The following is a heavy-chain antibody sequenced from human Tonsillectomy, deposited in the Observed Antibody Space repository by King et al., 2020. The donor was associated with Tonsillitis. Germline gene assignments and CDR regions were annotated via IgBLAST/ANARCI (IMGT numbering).Heavy chain of an antibody. Sequence: TLKESGPALVKPTQTLTLTCTFSGFSLSTSGMCVSWIRQPPGKALEWLALIDLDDDKFYITSLKTRLTISKDTSKNQVVLTMTNKAPVDTATYYCARISNDFWSGYADYWGRGTLVTVSS. V-gene: IGHV2-70*01. CDR2: IDLDDDK. J-gene: IGHJ4*02. CDR3: ARISNDFWSGYADY. D-gene: IGHD3-3*01. CDR1: GFSLSTSGMC.